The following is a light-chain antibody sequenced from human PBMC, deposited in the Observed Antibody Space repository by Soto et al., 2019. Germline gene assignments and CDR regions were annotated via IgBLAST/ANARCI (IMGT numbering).Light chain of an antibody. CDR3: LQDHNYPLT. J-gene: IGKJ4*01. V-gene: IGKV1-6*01. Sequence: AIQMTQSPSSLSVSVGDRVTITCRASQGIGNDVGWYQQKPGKAPKLLIYAASSLQSGVPSRLSGSRSGTDFTLTISSLQPEDFATYYCLQDHNYPLTFGGGTKVEIK. CDR1: QGIGND. CDR2: AAS.